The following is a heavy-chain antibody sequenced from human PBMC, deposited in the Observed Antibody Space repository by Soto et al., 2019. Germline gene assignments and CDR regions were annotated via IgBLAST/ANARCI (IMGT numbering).Heavy chain of an antibody. V-gene: IGHV3-30*18. CDR1: ESPFVTMA. Sequence: QVQLVESGEAVVSLGGSWDPPGQPPESPFVTMAWPWARRPQGGGLEWVALISYDGSKKSYADSAKGRFTIFRDNIKNTLYLQMNGLGPEDTAVYYCAKDNSYHAFDILGQGTMVTVSS. J-gene: IGHJ3*02. D-gene: IGHD1-20*01. CDR2: ISYDGSKK. CDR3: AKDNSYHAFDI.